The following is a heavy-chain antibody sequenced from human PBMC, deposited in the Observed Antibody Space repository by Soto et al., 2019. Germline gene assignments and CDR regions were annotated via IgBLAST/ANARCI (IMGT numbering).Heavy chain of an antibody. Sequence: ASVKVSCKASGYTFTSYYMHWVRQAPGQGLEWMGIINPSGGSTSYAQKFQGRVTMTRDTSTSTVYMELSSLRSEDTAVYYCARIPVDTYMINWFDPWGQGTLVTVSS. CDR2: INPSGGST. CDR1: GYTFTSYY. CDR3: ARIPVDTYMINWFDP. D-gene: IGHD5-18*01. V-gene: IGHV1-46*01. J-gene: IGHJ5*02.